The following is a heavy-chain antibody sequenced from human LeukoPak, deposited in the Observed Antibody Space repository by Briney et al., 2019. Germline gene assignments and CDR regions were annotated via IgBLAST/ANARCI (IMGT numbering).Heavy chain of an antibody. CDR1: GGTFSSYA. Sequence: ASVKVSCKASGGTFSSYAISWVRQAPGQGLEWMGGIIPIFGTANYAQKFQGRVTITADESTSTAYMELSSLRSEDTAVYYCARGGLLWFGELLQDNWFDPWGQGTLVTVSS. CDR2: IIPIFGTA. J-gene: IGHJ5*02. CDR3: ARGGLLWFGELLQDNWFDP. V-gene: IGHV1-69*13. D-gene: IGHD3-10*01.